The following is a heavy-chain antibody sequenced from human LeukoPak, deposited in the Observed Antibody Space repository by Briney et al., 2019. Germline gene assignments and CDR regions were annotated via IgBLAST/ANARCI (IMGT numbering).Heavy chain of an antibody. V-gene: IGHV1-58*01. J-gene: IGHJ6*03. CDR2: IVVGSGNT. CDR1: GFTFTSSA. D-gene: IGHD3-3*01. CDR3: AADSTGGFWSGGYYYYMDV. Sequence: SVKVSCKASGFTFTSSAVQWVRQARGQRLGWIGWIVVGSGNTNYAQKFQERVTITRDMSTSTAYMELSSLRSEDTAVYYCAADSTGGFWSGGYYYYMDVWGKGTTVTVSS.